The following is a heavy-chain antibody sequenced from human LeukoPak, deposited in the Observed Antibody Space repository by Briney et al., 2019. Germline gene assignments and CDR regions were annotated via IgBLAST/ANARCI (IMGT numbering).Heavy chain of an antibody. CDR2: ISAYNGNT. CDR3: ARDRVTYYYDSSGYLWLGDY. Sequence: ASVTVSCKASGYTFTSYGISWVRQAPGQGLEWMGWISAYNGNTNYAQRLQGRVTMTTGTSTSTAYMELRSLRSDDTAVYYCARDRVTYYYDSSGYLWLGDYWGQGTLVTVSS. D-gene: IGHD3-22*01. V-gene: IGHV1-18*01. J-gene: IGHJ4*02. CDR1: GYTFTSYG.